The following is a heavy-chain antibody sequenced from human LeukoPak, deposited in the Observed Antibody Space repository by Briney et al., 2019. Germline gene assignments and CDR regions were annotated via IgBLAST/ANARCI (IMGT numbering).Heavy chain of an antibody. J-gene: IGHJ5*02. CDR3: ARGTDIVVVPAAAAWFDP. V-gene: IGHV4-59*01. CDR1: GGSISSYY. CDR2: IYYSGST. D-gene: IGHD2-2*01. Sequence: SETLSLTCTVSGGSISSYYWSWIRQPPGKGLEWIGYIYYSGSTNYNPSLKSRVTISVDTSKNQFSLKLSSVTAADTAVYYCARGTDIVVVPAAAAWFDPWGQGTLVTVSS.